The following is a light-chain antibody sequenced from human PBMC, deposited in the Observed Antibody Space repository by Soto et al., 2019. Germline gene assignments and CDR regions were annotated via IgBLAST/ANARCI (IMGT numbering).Light chain of an antibody. CDR3: QQYNNWPLWT. CDR2: GAS. V-gene: IGKV3D-15*01. J-gene: IGKJ1*01. Sequence: EVVMTQSPATLPVSPVGRVTLSCMASQSVGNNLAWYQQRPGQPPRLLIYGASTRDTGVPTRFSGSGSGTEFTLTITSLQSEDFAVYYCQQYNNWPLWTFSQGTKVDIK. CDR1: QSVGNN.